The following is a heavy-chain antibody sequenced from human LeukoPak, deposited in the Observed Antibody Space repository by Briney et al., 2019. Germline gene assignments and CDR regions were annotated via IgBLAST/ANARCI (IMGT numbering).Heavy chain of an antibody. V-gene: IGHV4-38-2*01. J-gene: IGHJ5*02. Sequence: SETLSLTCAVSGYSISSGYYWGWIRQPPGKGLEWIGSIYHSGSTYYNPSLKSRVTISVDTSKNQFSLKLSSVTAADTAVYYCARQGEPVTPWGQGTLVTVSS. CDR1: GYSISSGYY. D-gene: IGHD1-14*01. CDR2: IYHSGST. CDR3: ARQGEPVTP.